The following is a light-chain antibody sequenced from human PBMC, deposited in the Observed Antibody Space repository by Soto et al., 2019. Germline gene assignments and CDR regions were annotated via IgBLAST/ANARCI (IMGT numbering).Light chain of an antibody. CDR3: HQYGGSPQT. CDR2: GAS. J-gene: IGKJ1*01. V-gene: IGKV3-20*01. Sequence: EIVLTQSPGTLSLSPGERATLSCRASQSVSNYLAWYQRKPGQAPRLLIYGASSRDTGIPDRFSGSGSGTDFTLTISRLEPEDFAVYYCHQYGGSPQTLGQGTKVEIK. CDR1: QSVSNY.